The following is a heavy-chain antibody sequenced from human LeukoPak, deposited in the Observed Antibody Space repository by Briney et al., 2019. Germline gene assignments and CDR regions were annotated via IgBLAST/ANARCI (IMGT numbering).Heavy chain of an antibody. J-gene: IGHJ4*02. Sequence: GGSLRLSCAASGFTVSSNYMSRVRQAPGKGLEWVSVIYSGGSTYYADSVKGRFTISRDNSKNTLYLQMNSLRAEDTAVYYCARVGTGSYPIHWGQGTLVTVSS. CDR2: IYSGGST. V-gene: IGHV3-53*01. CDR3: ARVGTGSYPIH. D-gene: IGHD1-26*01. CDR1: GFTVSSNY.